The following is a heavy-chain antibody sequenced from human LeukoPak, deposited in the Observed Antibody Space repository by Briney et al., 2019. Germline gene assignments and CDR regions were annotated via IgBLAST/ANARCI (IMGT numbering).Heavy chain of an antibody. Sequence: SETLSLTCAVYGGSFSDHYWSWIRQPPGKGLEWIGEINRSGSTNYSPSLKSRVIISVDTSRKQFSLKLTSVTAADTAVYYCARGYSGYDLDYFDYWGQGTLVTVSS. V-gene: IGHV4-34*01. CDR2: INRSGST. CDR3: ARGYSGYDLDYFDY. CDR1: GGSFSDHY. J-gene: IGHJ4*02. D-gene: IGHD5-12*01.